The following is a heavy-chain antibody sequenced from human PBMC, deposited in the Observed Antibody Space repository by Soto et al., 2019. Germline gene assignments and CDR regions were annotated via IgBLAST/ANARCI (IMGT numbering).Heavy chain of an antibody. D-gene: IGHD4-17*01. CDR2: IYYSGST. CDR1: GGSISSYY. Sequence: SETLSLTCTVSGGSISSYYWSWIRQPPGKGLEWIGYIYYSGSTNYNPSLKSRVTISVDTSKNQFSLKLSSVTAADTAVYYCARGLPLTVTQEGYYGYWGQGTLVTVSS. CDR3: ARGLPLTVTQEGYYGY. J-gene: IGHJ4*02. V-gene: IGHV4-59*12.